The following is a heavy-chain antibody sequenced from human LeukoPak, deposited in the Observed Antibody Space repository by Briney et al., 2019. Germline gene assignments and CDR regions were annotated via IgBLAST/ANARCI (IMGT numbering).Heavy chain of an antibody. V-gene: IGHV1-69*05. CDR1: GGTFTSYT. CDR3: ATTDY. Sequence: SVKVSCKASGGTFTSYTVSWVRQAPGQGLEWMGRIIPMSGTVKYVQKFQGRVTITTDESTSTAYMELSSLRSEDTAVYYCATTDYWGQGTLVTVSS. J-gene: IGHJ4*02. CDR2: IIPMSGTV.